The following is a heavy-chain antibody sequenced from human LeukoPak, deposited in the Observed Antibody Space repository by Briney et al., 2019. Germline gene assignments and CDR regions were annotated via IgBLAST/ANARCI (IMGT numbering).Heavy chain of an antibody. V-gene: IGHV3-23*01. CDR2: ISDTGNT. Sequence: GGSLRLSCAASGFTLSSYAMSWVRQAPGKGLEWVSAISDTGNTYHADSVKGRFAISRDSSKNTLFLQMNRLRPEDAAVYYCAKAPVTTCRGAYCYPFDYWGQGTLVTVSS. J-gene: IGHJ4*02. CDR3: AKAPVTTCRGAYCYPFDY. CDR1: GFTLSSYA. D-gene: IGHD2-21*01.